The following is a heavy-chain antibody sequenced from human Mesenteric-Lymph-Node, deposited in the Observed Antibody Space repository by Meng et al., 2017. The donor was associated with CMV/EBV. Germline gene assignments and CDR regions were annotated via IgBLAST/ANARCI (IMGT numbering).Heavy chain of an antibody. V-gene: IGHV3-20*04. CDR1: GFTFDDYG. CDR3: AKDISGYYYYYGMDV. D-gene: IGHD1-14*01. Sequence: GGSLRLSCAVSGFTFDDYGMRWARQAPGKGLEWVSGISWNGDITGFADSVKGRFTVSRDNAKNSLYLQMNSLRAEDTALYYCAKDISGYYYYYGMDVWGQGTTVTVSS. CDR2: ISWNGDIT. J-gene: IGHJ6*02.